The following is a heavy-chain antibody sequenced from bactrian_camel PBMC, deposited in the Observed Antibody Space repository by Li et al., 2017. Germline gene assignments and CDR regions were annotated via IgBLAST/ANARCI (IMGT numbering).Heavy chain of an antibody. CDR1: AYTYSGNI. CDR2: IATFGGRT. J-gene: IGHJ4*01. V-gene: IGHV3S40*01. CDR3: TNRDYGYAYNY. D-gene: IGHD1*01. Sequence: VQLVESGGGLVQPGGSLRLSCATSAYTYSGNIMAWFRQAPGKEREGVASIATFGGRTFYADSVKGRFTTSQDNAKNTVYLQLNSLKTDDTAMYYCTNRDYGYAYNYWGQGTQVTVS.